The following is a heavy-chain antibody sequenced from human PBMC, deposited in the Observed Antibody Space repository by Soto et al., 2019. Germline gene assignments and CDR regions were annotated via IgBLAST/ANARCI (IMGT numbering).Heavy chain of an antibody. J-gene: IGHJ6*02. CDR1: GYTFTSYD. V-gene: IGHV1-8*01. D-gene: IGHD1-26*01. CDR2: MNPNSGNT. Sequence: ASVKVSCKASGYTFTSYDINWVRQATGQGPEWMGWMNPNSGNTGYAQKFQDRVTMTRNTSISTAYMELSSIRSEGTGVYYCARGREMRRYYYYYYGMDVWGQGTTVTVSS. CDR3: ARGREMRRYYYYYYGMDV.